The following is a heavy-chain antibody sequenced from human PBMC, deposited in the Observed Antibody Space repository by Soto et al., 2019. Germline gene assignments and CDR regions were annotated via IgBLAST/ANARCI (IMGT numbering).Heavy chain of an antibody. J-gene: IGHJ6*02. CDR3: ARYIPGVRYYGMDV. CDR2: LGESGTPT. CDR1: GFTFSSYA. V-gene: IGHV3-23*01. Sequence: EVQLLESGGGLQPGGALRLSCAASGFTFSSYAMKWVRQAPGKGLEWVSLLGESGTPTYYADSVKGRFTISRDNSGNTLFLEMYSLRAEDTAVYYCARYIPGVRYYGMDVWGQGTTVTVSS. D-gene: IGHD2-2*01.